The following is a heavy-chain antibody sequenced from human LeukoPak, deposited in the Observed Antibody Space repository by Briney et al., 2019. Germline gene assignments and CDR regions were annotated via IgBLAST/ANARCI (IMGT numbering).Heavy chain of an antibody. CDR1: GFTVSSNY. D-gene: IGHD5/OR15-5a*01. V-gene: IGHV3-53*04. CDR3: ARGRLYAGFDY. CDR2: IYSGGST. Sequence: GGSLRLSCAASGFTVSSNYMSWVRQAPGKGLEWVSVIYSGGSTYYADSEKGRSTISRHNSKNTLYLQMNSLRAEDTAVYYCARGRLYAGFDYWGQGTLVTVSS. J-gene: IGHJ4*02.